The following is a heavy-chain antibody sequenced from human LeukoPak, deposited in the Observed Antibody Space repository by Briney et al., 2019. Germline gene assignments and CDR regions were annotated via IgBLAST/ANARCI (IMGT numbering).Heavy chain of an antibody. CDR3: ARVLQLELRGAFDI. CDR2: IYSGGST. V-gene: IGHV3-53*01. CDR1: GGSISSGGYY. J-gene: IGHJ3*02. Sequence: LSLTCTVSGGSISSGGYYWSWVRQAPGKGPEWVSVIYSGGSTYYADSVKGRFTISRDNSKNTLYLQMNSLRAEDTAVYYCARVLQLELRGAFDIWGQGTMVTVSS. D-gene: IGHD1-7*01.